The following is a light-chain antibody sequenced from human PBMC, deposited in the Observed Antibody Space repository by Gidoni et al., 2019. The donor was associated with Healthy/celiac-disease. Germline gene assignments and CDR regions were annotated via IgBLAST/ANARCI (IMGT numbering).Light chain of an antibody. J-gene: IGKJ1*01. CDR3: QQYGSSPPWT. V-gene: IGKV3-20*01. CDR1: QSVSSSY. CDR2: GAS. Sequence: EIVLTQSPGTLSLSPGERATTACRASQSVSSSYLAWYQQKPGQAPRLLIYGASNRATGIPDRFSGSGSGTDFTLTISRLEPEDFAVYYCQQYGSSPPWTFGQGTKVEIK.